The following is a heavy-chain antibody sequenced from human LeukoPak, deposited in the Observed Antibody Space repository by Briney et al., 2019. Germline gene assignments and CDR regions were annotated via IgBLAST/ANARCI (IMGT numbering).Heavy chain of an antibody. D-gene: IGHD2-15*01. Sequence: GGSLRLSCAASGFTFSSYGMHWVRRAPGKGLEWVAVIWYDGSNKYYADSVKGRFTISRDNSKNTLYLQMNSLRAEDTAVYYCAKDVGYCSGGSCYYFDYWGQGTLVTVSS. CDR2: IWYDGSNK. V-gene: IGHV3-33*06. J-gene: IGHJ4*02. CDR3: AKDVGYCSGGSCYYFDY. CDR1: GFTFSSYG.